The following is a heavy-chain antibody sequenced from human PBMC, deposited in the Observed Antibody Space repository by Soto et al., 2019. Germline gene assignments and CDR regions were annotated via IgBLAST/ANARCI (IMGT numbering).Heavy chain of an antibody. CDR1: GGSISSSSYY. CDR3: ARPNSGDYYYGMDV. Sequence: QLQLQESGPGLVKPSETLSLTCTVSGGSISSSSYYWGWIRQPPGKGLEWIGSIYYSGSTYYNPSLKSRVTISVDKSKNQFSLKLSSVTAADTAVYYCARPNSGDYYYGMDVWGQGTTVTVSS. CDR2: IYYSGST. D-gene: IGHD3-10*01. V-gene: IGHV4-39*01. J-gene: IGHJ6*02.